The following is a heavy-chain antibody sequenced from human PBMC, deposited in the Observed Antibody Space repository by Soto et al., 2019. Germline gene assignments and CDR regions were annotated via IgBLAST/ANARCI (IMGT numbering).Heavy chain of an antibody. CDR1: GGSFSGYD. D-gene: IGHD2-8*02. CDR2: INHSGSS. J-gene: IGHJ4*02. Sequence: QVQLQQWGAGLLKPSETLSLTCAVYGGSFSGYDWTWIRQPPGTGLEWIGEINHSGSSNYNPSLKSRVTRAVDTSKTQFSLKLTSVTAADTAVYYCARDKITGLFDYWGQGTLVTVSS. V-gene: IGHV4-34*01. CDR3: ARDKITGLFDY.